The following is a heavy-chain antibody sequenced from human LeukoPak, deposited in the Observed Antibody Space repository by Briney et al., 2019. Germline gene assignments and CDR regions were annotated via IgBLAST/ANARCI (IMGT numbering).Heavy chain of an antibody. CDR3: AKEEDCYDSSGYYSA. CDR2: ISGSGGCT. CDR1: GFTFSSYA. Sequence: GGSLRLSCAASGFTFSSYAMSWVRQAPGKGLEWVSAISGSGGCTYYADSVKGRFTISRDNSKNTLYLQMNSLRAEDTAVYYCAKEEDCYDSSGYYSAWGQGTLVTVSS. V-gene: IGHV3-23*01. D-gene: IGHD3-22*01. J-gene: IGHJ5*02.